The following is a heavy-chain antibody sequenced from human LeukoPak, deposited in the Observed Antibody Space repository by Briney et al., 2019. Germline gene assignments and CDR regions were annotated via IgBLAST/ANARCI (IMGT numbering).Heavy chain of an antibody. CDR3: ARDRYDFWSGYYSYFDY. D-gene: IGHD3-3*01. CDR1: GYTFTGYY. CDR2: INPNSGGT. V-gene: IGHV1-2*02. J-gene: IGHJ4*02. Sequence: ASVKVSCKASGYTFTGYYMHWVRQAPGQGLEWMGWINPNSGGTNYAQKFQGRVTMTRDTSISTAYMELSRLRSDDTAVYYCARDRYDFWSGYYSYFDYWRQGTLVTVSS.